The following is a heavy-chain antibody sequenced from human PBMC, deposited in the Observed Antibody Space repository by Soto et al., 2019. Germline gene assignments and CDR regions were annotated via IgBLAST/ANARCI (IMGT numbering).Heavy chain of an antibody. V-gene: IGHV1-18*01. Sequence: QVQLVQSGVEVKKPGASVKVSCKASGFTFTSYAISWVRQAPGQGLEWMGWISAYNGNTNYAQNFRGRVTMTTDASTSTAYMELRSLRYDDTAMYYCARDFTGWPPDGVDHLGQGTQVMVSS. CDR3: ARDFTGWPPDGVDH. D-gene: IGHD3-16*01. CDR1: GFTFTSYA. J-gene: IGHJ4*02. CDR2: ISAYNGNT.